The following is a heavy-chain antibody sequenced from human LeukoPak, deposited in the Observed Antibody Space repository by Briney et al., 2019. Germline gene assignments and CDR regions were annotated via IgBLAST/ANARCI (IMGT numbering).Heavy chain of an antibody. D-gene: IGHD1-7*01. J-gene: IGHJ5*02. V-gene: IGHV1-18*01. Sequence: ASVKVSCKASGYTFTSYGISWVRQAPGQGLEWMGRISAYNGNTNYAQKLQGRVTMTTDASTSTAYMELRSLRSDDTAVYYCARGGAFITGTTLGNDPWGQGTLVTVSS. CDR2: ISAYNGNT. CDR3: ARGGAFITGTTLGNDP. CDR1: GYTFTSYG.